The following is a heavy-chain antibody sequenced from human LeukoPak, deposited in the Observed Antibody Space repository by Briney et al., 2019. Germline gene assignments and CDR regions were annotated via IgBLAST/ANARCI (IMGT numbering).Heavy chain of an antibody. CDR3: ARDLVSYSGSYFDY. D-gene: IGHD1-26*01. CDR1: GYTFTSYG. CDR2: ISAYNGNT. Sequence: VASVKVSCKTSGYTFTSYGISWVRQAPGQGLEWMGWISAYNGNTNYAQKLQGRVTMTTDTSTSTAYMELRSLRSDDTAVYYCARDLVSYSGSYFDYWGQGTLVTVSS. J-gene: IGHJ4*02. V-gene: IGHV1-18*01.